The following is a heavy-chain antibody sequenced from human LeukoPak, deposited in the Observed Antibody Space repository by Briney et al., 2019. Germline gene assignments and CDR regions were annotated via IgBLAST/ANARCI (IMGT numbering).Heavy chain of an antibody. J-gene: IGHJ3*02. CDR2: ITYDGSIK. CDR1: GFTFSSYG. Sequence: GRSLRLSCAASGFTFSSYGMHWVRQAPGKGLEWVAVITYDGSIKYYADSVKGRFTISRDNSKNTLYLQMNSLRAEDTAVYYCAKDRGRYYDIPTYAFDIWGQGTMVTVSS. D-gene: IGHD3-9*01. CDR3: AKDRGRYYDIPTYAFDI. V-gene: IGHV3-30*18.